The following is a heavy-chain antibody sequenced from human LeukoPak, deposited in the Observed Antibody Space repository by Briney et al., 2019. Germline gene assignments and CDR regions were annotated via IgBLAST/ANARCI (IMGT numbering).Heavy chain of an antibody. D-gene: IGHD6-13*01. CDR1: GGFLSSYF. V-gene: IGHV4-59*01. CDR2: IYYSGST. J-gene: IGHJ4*02. Sequence: PSETLCLTCTVSGGFLSSYFWSWILQPPGKGLQWIAYIYYSGSTNYNPSLKSRVTISVDTSKNHFSLKLISVTTADTAVAHCARQPSSWFTSFDSCGQGTLVTVSS. CDR3: ARQPSSWFTSFDS.